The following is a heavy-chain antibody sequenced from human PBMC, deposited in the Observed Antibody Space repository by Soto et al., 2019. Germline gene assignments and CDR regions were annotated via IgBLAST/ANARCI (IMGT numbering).Heavy chain of an antibody. CDR1: GGSISSGHYY. CDR3: ARATLEQQLGY. V-gene: IGHV4-30-4*01. CDR2: IYYTGST. J-gene: IGHJ4*02. D-gene: IGHD6-13*01. Sequence: QVQLQESGPGLVKPSQTLSLTCTVSGGSISSGHYYWSWIRQPPGKGLEWIGYIYYTGSTYYVPSLKSRVNIAADTSQNQFSLKLSSVTAADTAVYYCARATLEQQLGYWGQGTLVTVSS.